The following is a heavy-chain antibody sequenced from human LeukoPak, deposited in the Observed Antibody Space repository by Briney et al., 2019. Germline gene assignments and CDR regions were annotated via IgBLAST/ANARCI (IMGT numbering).Heavy chain of an antibody. CDR3: AKRFGGYYFDY. CDR1: GFTFSTYA. J-gene: IGHJ4*02. CDR2: ISGSGGST. V-gene: IGHV3-23*01. D-gene: IGHD3-16*01. Sequence: GGSLRLSCAASGFTFSTYAMSWVRQAPGKGLEWVSAISGSGGSTYYTDSVKGRFTISRDNSKNTLYLQMNSLRAEDTAVYYCAKRFGGYYFDYWGQGTLVTVSS.